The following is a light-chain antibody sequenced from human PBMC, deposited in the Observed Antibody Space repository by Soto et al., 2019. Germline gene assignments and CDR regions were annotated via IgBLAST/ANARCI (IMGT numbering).Light chain of an antibody. CDR2: DTT. Sequence: EIVMTQSPATLSLSPGERATLSCRASQGIGDTLAWYQHKPGQTPRLLIYDTTYRATGIPARFSGSGSGTEFTLTISSLQSEDFAVYYCQQYNNWPPWTFGQGTKVDIK. V-gene: IGKV3D-15*01. CDR1: QGIGDT. CDR3: QQYNNWPPWT. J-gene: IGKJ1*01.